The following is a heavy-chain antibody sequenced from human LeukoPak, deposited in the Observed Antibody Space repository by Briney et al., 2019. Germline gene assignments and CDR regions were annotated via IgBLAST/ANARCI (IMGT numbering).Heavy chain of an antibody. CDR1: GFTFSSYA. Sequence: GGSLRLSCAASGFTFSSYAMNWVRQAPGRGLEWVSGFSGSGGTTYYADSVKGGFTISRDNSKNTLYLQMNSLRAEDTAVYYCARDIEAAGLFLDYWGQGTLVTVSS. J-gene: IGHJ4*02. CDR3: ARDIEAAGLFLDY. V-gene: IGHV3-23*01. CDR2: FSGSGGTT. D-gene: IGHD6-13*01.